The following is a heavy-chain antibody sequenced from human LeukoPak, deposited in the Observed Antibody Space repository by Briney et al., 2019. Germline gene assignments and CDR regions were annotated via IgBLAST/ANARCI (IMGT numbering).Heavy chain of an antibody. CDR2: IKQDGSQR. D-gene: IGHD6-13*01. CDR1: GFTLSDYW. Sequence: PGDALRLSCTATGFTLSDYWMTWVRQAPGKGPEWVANIKQDGSQRYYVDSVRGRFTISSDNAKNSLYLQMNSLRAEDTAVYYCARDPVAAEGDAFDIWGQGTMVTVSS. CDR3: ARDPVAAEGDAFDI. J-gene: IGHJ3*02. V-gene: IGHV3-7*03.